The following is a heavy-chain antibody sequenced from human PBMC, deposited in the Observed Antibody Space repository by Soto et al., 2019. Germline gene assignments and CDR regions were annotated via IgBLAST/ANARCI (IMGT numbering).Heavy chain of an antibody. CDR3: ASTLGSPRYYYYYMDV. J-gene: IGHJ6*03. D-gene: IGHD3-10*01. CDR1: GYTFTSYA. CDR2: INAGNGNT. Sequence: ASVKVSCKASGYTFTSYAMHWVRQAPGQRLEWMGWINAGNGNTKYSQKFQGRVTITRDTSASTAYMELSSLRSEDTAVYYCASTLGSPRYYYYYMDVWGKGTTVTVSS. V-gene: IGHV1-3*01.